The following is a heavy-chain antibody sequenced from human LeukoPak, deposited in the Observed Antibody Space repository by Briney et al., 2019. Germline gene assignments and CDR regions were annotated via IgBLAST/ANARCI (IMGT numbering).Heavy chain of an antibody. J-gene: IGHJ3*02. Sequence: GASVKVSCQASGYTFTSYAISWVRQAPGQGLEWMGGIIPIFGTANYAQKFQGRVTITTDESTSTAYMELSSLRSEDTAVYYCARGTTNYDILTGYRISDAFDIWGQGTMVTVSS. V-gene: IGHV1-69*05. D-gene: IGHD3-9*01. CDR1: GYTFTSYA. CDR2: IIPIFGTA. CDR3: ARGTTNYDILTGYRISDAFDI.